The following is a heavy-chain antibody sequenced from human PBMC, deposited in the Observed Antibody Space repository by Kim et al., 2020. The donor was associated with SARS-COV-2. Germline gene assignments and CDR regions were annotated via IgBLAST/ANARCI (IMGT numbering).Heavy chain of an antibody. CDR2: IDSSGNT. D-gene: IGHD2-21*02. CDR3: VRDGGYFLVDC. Sequence: SETLYLTCTVSGGSISSSGYYWGWIRQPPGRELEWIGSIDSSGNTYYNPTLRSRLTISADKSKNQFSLKLSSVTAADTAVYYCVRDGGYFLVDCWGQGSLVTVSS. J-gene: IGHJ4*02. CDR1: GGSISSSGYY. V-gene: IGHV4-39*01.